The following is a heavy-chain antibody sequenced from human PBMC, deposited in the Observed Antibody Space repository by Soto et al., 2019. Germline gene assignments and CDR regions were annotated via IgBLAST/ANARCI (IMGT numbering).Heavy chain of an antibody. J-gene: IGHJ4*02. CDR3: AKAYRDGSLDC. CDR2: ISGSGGIT. CDR1: GFTFSSFA. Sequence: EVQLLESGGGLEQPGGSLRLSCAASGFTFSSFAMNWVRQAPGKGLEWVSAISGSGGITYYADSVKGRFTISRDNSKNTLYQQMNSLRAEDTAVYYCAKAYRDGSLDCWGQGTLVTVSS. D-gene: IGHD3-10*01. V-gene: IGHV3-23*01.